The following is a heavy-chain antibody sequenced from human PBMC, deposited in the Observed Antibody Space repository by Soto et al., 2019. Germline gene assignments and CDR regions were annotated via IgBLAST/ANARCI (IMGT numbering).Heavy chain of an antibody. CDR2: IESDGSTT. D-gene: IGHD3-16*01. V-gene: IGHV3-74*01. CDR3: ARGNGAGAMLPFDY. Sequence: EVQLVESGGGLVQPGGSLRLSCAASGFTFSNYWMHWVRQAPGKGLVWVSRIESDGSTTSYADSVKGRFTISRDNAKNTLYLQMNSLRAEDTAVYYCARGNGAGAMLPFDYWGQGTLVTVSS. CDR1: GFTFSNYW. J-gene: IGHJ4*02.